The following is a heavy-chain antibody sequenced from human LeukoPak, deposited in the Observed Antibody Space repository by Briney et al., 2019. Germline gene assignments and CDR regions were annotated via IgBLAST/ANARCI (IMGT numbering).Heavy chain of an antibody. Sequence: GGSLRLSCVASGFTFSNFWMTWVRQAPWKGPEWLATISHDGGDKWYVDSVKGRFTISRDNAKNSLYLQMKSLRAEDTAVYYCAPYFDHTSYSWRRFDSWGQGALVTVSS. V-gene: IGHV3-7*01. CDR3: APYFDHTSYSWRRFDS. D-gene: IGHD2-15*01. J-gene: IGHJ4*02. CDR1: GFTFSNFW. CDR2: ISHDGGDK.